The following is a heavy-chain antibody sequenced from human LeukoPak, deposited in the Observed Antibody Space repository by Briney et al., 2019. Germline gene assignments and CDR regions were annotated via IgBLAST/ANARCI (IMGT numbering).Heavy chain of an antibody. CDR2: IWYDGSNK. CDR3: ARDTAARFFYYYMDV. V-gene: IGHV3-33*01. CDR1: GFTFSSYG. Sequence: GGSLRLSCAASGFTFSSYGMHWVRQAPGEGLEWVAVIWYDGSNKYYADSVKGRFTISRDNSKNTLYLQMNSLRAEDTAVYYCARDTAARFFYYYMDVWGKGTTVTVSS. J-gene: IGHJ6*03. D-gene: IGHD6-6*01.